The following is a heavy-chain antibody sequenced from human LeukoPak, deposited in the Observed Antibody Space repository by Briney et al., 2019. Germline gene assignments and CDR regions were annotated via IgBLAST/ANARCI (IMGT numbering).Heavy chain of an antibody. CDR3: ARAWALPLDAFDI. J-gene: IGHJ3*02. V-gene: IGHV4-39*07. CDR2: IYYSGST. CDR1: GGSISSSSYY. Sequence: SETLSLTCTVSGGSISSSSYYWGWIRQPPGKGLEWIGSIYYSGSTYYNPSLKGRVTISVDKSKNQFSLKLSSVTAADTAVYYCARAWALPLDAFDIWGQGTMVTVSS.